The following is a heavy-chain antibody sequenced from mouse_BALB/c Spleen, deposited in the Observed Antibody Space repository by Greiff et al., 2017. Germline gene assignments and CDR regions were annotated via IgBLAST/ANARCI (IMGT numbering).Heavy chain of an antibody. J-gene: IGHJ1*01. CDR1: GYTFTSYW. CDR3: ARGGIFYGNYVYFDV. CDR2: INPSTGYT. Sequence: VQLQQSGAELAKPGASVKISCKASGYTFTSYWMHWVKQRPGQGLEWIGYINPSTGYTEYNQKFKDKATLTADKSSSTAYMQLSSLTSEDSAVYYCARGGIFYGNYVYFDVWGAGTTVTVSS. V-gene: IGHV1-7*01. D-gene: IGHD2-1*01.